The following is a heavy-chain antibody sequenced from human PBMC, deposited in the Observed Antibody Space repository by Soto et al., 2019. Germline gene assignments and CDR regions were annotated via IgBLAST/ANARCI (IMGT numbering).Heavy chain of an antibody. Sequence: QVQLVQSGAEVKKPGASVKVSCKASGYTFISYLIHWVRQAPGQRLEWMGWINAGDGNTEFSQKFQGRVTITTDASASTAYMELSSLRSEDTAVYYCARGGGGLVYWGHGTLVTVSS. CDR3: ARGGGGLVY. V-gene: IGHV1-3*01. D-gene: IGHD3-16*01. J-gene: IGHJ4*01. CDR1: GYTFISYL. CDR2: INAGDGNT.